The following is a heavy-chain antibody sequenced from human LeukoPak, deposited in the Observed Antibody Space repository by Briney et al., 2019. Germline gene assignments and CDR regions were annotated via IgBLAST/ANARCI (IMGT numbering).Heavy chain of an antibody. CDR2: ISGSGGST. J-gene: IGHJ4*02. CDR3: AKRQLWPEEYYFDY. D-gene: IGHD5-18*01. V-gene: IGHV3-23*01. Sequence: PGGSLRLSCAASGFTFSGYAMSWVRQAPGKGLEWVSAISGSGGSTYYADSVKGRFTISRDNSKNTLYLQMNSLRAEDTAVYYCAKRQLWPEEYYFDYWGQGTLVTVSS. CDR1: GFTFSGYA.